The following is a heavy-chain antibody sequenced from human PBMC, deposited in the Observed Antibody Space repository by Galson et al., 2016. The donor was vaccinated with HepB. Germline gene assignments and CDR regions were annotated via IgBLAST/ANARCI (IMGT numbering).Heavy chain of an antibody. CDR3: ARDSSGWYGIFDY. J-gene: IGHJ4*02. D-gene: IGHD6-19*01. V-gene: IGHV3-30*04. Sequence: SLRLSCAASGFTFSSYAMHWVRQAPGKGLEWVAVISYDGSNKYYADSVKGRFTISRDNSKNTLYLHMNSLRAEDTAVYYCARDSSGWYGIFDYWGQGTLVTVSS. CDR2: ISYDGSNK. CDR1: GFTFSSYA.